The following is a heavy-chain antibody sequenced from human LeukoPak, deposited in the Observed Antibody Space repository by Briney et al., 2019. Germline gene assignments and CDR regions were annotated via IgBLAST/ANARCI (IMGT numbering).Heavy chain of an antibody. V-gene: IGHV1-69*06. CDR1: GGTFSSYA. D-gene: IGHD6-13*01. Sequence: SVKVSCKASGGTFSSYAISWVRQAPGQGLEWMGGIIPIFGTANYAQKFQGRVTITADKSTSTAYMELSSLRSEDTAVYYCARVRYSSSWYGEFDCWGQGTLVTVSS. CDR2: IIPIFGTA. J-gene: IGHJ4*02. CDR3: ARVRYSSSWYGEFDC.